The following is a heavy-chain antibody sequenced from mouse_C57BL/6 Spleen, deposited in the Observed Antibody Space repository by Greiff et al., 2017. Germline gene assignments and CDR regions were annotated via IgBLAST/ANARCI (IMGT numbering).Heavy chain of an antibody. Sequence: VQLQQSGTVLARPGASVKMSCKTSGYTFTSYWMHWVKQRPGQGLEWIGAIYPGNSDTSYNQKFKGKAKLTAVTSASTAYMELSSLTNEDSAVYYCIRGDDYPYYFDYWGQGTTLTVSS. V-gene: IGHV1-5*01. CDR2: IYPGNSDT. D-gene: IGHD2-4*01. CDR3: IRGDDYPYYFDY. J-gene: IGHJ2*01. CDR1: GYTFTSYW.